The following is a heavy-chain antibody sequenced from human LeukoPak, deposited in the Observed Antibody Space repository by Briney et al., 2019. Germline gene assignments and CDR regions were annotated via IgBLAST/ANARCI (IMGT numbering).Heavy chain of an antibody. Sequence: GGSLRLACAASGFTFSIYAMHWVRQAPGKGLGWVAVISYDGSNKYYADSVKGRVTISRDHSNNPLYLQMNSLRAEDKAVYYCARDPIGENYDTLTGYYTGGFDYWGQGTLVTVSS. CDR2: ISYDGSNK. CDR3: ARDPIGENYDTLTGYYTGGFDY. CDR1: GFTFSIYA. V-gene: IGHV3-30*04. D-gene: IGHD3-9*01. J-gene: IGHJ4*02.